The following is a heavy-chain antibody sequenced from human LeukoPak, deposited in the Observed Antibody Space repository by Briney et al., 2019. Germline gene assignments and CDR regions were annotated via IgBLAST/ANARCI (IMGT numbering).Heavy chain of an antibody. CDR3: AKPPGSSSGYYTHDAFDI. V-gene: IGHV3-23*01. J-gene: IGHJ3*02. CDR2: ISGSGGST. Sequence: GGSLRLSCAASGFTFSSYAMSWVRQAPGKGLEWVSAISGSGGSTYYADSVKGRFTISRDTSKNTLYLQMNSLRAEDTAVYYCAKPPGSSSGYYTHDAFDIWGQGTMVTVSS. D-gene: IGHD3-22*01. CDR1: GFTFSSYA.